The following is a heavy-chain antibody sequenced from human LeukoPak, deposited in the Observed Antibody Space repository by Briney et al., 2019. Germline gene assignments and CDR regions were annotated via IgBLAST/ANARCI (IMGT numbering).Heavy chain of an antibody. CDR1: GFAVRISY. J-gene: IGHJ4*02. CDR3: ALHQRGSSGYYYVGYFDY. CDR2: IYSGDDT. V-gene: IGHV3-66*04. D-gene: IGHD3-22*01. Sequence: TGGSLRLSCAVSGFAVRISYTAWVRQAPGRGLEWVSAIYSGDDTYYADSVKGRFTISRDNSKNTLYLQMNSLRAEDTAVYYCALHQRGSSGYYYVGYFDYWGQGTLVTVSP.